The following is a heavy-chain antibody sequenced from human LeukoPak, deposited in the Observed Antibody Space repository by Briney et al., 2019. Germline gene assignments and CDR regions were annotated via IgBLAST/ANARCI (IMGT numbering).Heavy chain of an antibody. D-gene: IGHD6-6*01. CDR3: ARDPLMAARPISDGY. CDR1: GFTLSSYI. Sequence: SGGSLRLSCAASGFTLSSYIMNWVRQAPGKGLEWVSSISSSSSYIYYADSVKGRFTISRDNAKNSLYLQMNSLRAEDTAVYYCARDPLMAARPISDGYWGQGTLVTVSS. J-gene: IGHJ4*02. CDR2: ISSSSSYI. V-gene: IGHV3-21*01.